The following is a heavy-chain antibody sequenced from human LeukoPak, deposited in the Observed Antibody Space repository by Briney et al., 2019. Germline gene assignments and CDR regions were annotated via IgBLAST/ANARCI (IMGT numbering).Heavy chain of an antibody. CDR2: INHSGST. V-gene: IGHV4-34*01. J-gene: IGHJ4*02. Sequence: SETLSLTCALYGGSFSGYYWSWIRQPPGKGLEWIGEINHSGSTNYNPSLKSRVTTSVDTSKNQFSLKLSSVTAADTAVYYCARGITVTTLLDYWGQGTLVTVSS. CDR3: ARGITVTTLLDY. D-gene: IGHD4-17*01. CDR1: GGSFSGYY.